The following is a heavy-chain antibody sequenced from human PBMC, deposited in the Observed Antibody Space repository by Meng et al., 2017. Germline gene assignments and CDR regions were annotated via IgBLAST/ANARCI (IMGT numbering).Heavy chain of an antibody. CDR2: TIPIFGTA. CDR3: ARGQATSRDYYYGMDV. Sequence: SAKVSCKASGGTFSSYAISWVRQAPGQGLEWMGGTIPIFGTANYAQKFQGRVTITADESTSTAYMELSSLRSEDTAVYYCARGQATSRDYYYGMDVWGQGTTVTVSS. V-gene: IGHV1-69*13. CDR1: GGTFSSYA. D-gene: IGHD1-1*01. J-gene: IGHJ6*02.